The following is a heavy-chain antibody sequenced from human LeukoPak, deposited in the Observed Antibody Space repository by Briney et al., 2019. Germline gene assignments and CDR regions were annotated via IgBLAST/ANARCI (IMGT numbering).Heavy chain of an antibody. D-gene: IGHD5-18*01. J-gene: IGHJ4*02. Sequence: GGSLRLSCAVSGGTFSSYEMNWVRQAPGKGLEWVSHISSSGSTMYLADSVKGRFTISRDNAKNSVYLQMNSLRAEDTAIYYCASGYNYGLDSWGQGTLVTVSS. CDR3: ASGYNYGLDS. CDR1: GGTFSSYE. V-gene: IGHV3-48*03. CDR2: ISSSGSTM.